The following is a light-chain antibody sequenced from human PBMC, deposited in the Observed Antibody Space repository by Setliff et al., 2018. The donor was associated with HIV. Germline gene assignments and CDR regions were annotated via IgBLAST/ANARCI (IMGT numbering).Light chain of an antibody. CDR3: CSNADTYTSFYV. CDR2: DVT. Sequence: QSALTQPRSVSGSPGQSVTISCTGTNTDVGDYKYVSWYQQHPGKAPKLMIYDVTKRPSGVPDRFSGSRSGNTASLTISGLRADDEGDYYCCSNADTYTSFYVFGTGTKATVL. CDR1: NTDVGDYKY. V-gene: IGLV2-11*01. J-gene: IGLJ1*01.